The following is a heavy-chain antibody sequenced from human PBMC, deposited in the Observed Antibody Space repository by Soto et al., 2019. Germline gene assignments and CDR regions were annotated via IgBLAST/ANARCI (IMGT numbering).Heavy chain of an antibody. V-gene: IGHV4-4*07. CDR1: VDSISTSY. J-gene: IGHJ4*02. CDR2: IDASGNT. Sequence: SETLSLTCTVSVDSISTSYWSWIRRPAGKGLEWIGRIDASGNTNYNPSLKSRVTMSADTSKKQFSLKLTSVTAADTAVYYCARDQGPQGLFYRHPEIDYWGQGTLVTVSS. CDR3: ARDQGPQGLFYRHPEIDY. D-gene: IGHD3-3*01.